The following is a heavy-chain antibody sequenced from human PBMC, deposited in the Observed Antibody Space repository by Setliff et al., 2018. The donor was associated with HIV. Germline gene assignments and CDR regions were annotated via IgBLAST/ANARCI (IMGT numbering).Heavy chain of an antibody. CDR1: DASITADTFY. J-gene: IGHJ4*02. V-gene: IGHV4-30-4*08. CDR3: ARRPYYDSSGYYNY. CDR2: IHNSGTT. Sequence: SETLSLTCTVSDASITADTFYWNWLRQPPGKGPEWIGYIHNSGTTHYNPAFESRLIISLDMSNNRFSLKLSSVTAADTAVYYCARRPYYDSSGYYNYWGQGTLVTVSS. D-gene: IGHD3-22*01.